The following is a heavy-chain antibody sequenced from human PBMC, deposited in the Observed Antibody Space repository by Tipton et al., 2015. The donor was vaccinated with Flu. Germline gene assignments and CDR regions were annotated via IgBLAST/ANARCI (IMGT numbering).Heavy chain of an antibody. CDR1: GYSFSTYW. CDR3: ARPGGVNRYLDA. Sequence: QLVQSGAEVKKPGESLKISCKGSGYSFSTYWIGWVRQMPGKGLEWMGIIYPGDSNVRYSPSFQGQVTISVDKSISTAYLQWSSRKASDTARNYGARPGGVNRYLDAGGQGTLVTGSS. V-gene: IGHV5-51*01. D-gene: IGHD3-16*01. J-gene: IGHJ4*02. CDR2: IYPGDSNV.